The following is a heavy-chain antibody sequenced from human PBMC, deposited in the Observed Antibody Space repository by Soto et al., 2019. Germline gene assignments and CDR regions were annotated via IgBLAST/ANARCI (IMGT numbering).Heavy chain of an antibody. D-gene: IGHD4-17*01. CDR2: ISTSSSTM. Sequence: PGGSLNLSCAASGFTLSTYTMNWVRQAPGKGLEWVSYISTSSSTMYYADSVKGRFTISRDNAKNSLYLQMNSLRAEDTAVYYCASAAYGDYYFDYWGQGTLVTVSS. J-gene: IGHJ4*02. CDR3: ASAAYGDYYFDY. V-gene: IGHV3-48*01. CDR1: GFTLSTYT.